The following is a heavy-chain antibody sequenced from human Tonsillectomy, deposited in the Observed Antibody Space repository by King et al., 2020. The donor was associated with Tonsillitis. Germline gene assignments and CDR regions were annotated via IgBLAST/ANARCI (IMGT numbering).Heavy chain of an antibody. V-gene: IGHV3-7*03. Sequence: VQLVESGGALVQPGGSLRLSCAASGFIFRNYWMTWVRQAPGKGLEWVANIRPYGTQKKFVDSVKGRFTISRDNAENSLHLEMNSLRAEDTAVYYCGRDLSVCASGICYDAFDIWGQGTKVTVSS. CDR3: GRDLSVCASGICYDAFDI. CDR1: GFIFRNYW. CDR2: IRPYGTQK. J-gene: IGHJ3*02. D-gene: IGHD3-10*01.